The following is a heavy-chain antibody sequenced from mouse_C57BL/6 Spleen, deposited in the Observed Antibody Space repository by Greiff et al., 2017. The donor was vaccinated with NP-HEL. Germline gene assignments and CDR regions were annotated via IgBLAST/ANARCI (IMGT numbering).Heavy chain of an antibody. J-gene: IGHJ4*01. D-gene: IGHD1-1*01. CDR2: IYPRDGST. Sequence: VQLVESGPELVKPGASVKLSCKASGYTFTSYDINWVKQRPGQGLEWIGWIYPRDGSTKYNEKFKGKATLTVDTSSSTAYMELHSLTSEDSAVYFCARKSYYGSSYAMDYWGQGTSVTVYS. CDR3: ARKSYYGSSYAMDY. CDR1: GYTFTSYD. V-gene: IGHV1-85*01.